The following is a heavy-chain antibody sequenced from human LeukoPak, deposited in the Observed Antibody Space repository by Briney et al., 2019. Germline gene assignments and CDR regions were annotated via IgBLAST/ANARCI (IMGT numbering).Heavy chain of an antibody. V-gene: IGHV5-51*01. J-gene: IGHJ4*02. D-gene: IGHD2-2*01. CDR1: GYTFTTYW. Sequence: HGESLKISCKGSGYTFTTYWIAWVRQMPGKGVEGMGIIYPGYSDPRYSPSFHGQVTISVDESISTAYLQWRRLKASDTAIYYCARRGGGGSPAAAKAFYYWGEGTLVTVSS. CDR3: ARRGGGGSPAAAKAFYY. CDR2: IYPGYSDP.